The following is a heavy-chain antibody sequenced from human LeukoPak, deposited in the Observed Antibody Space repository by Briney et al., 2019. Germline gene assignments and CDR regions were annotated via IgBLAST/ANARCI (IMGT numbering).Heavy chain of an antibody. CDR2: IYYTGST. V-gene: IGHV4-39*07. Sequence: PSETLSLTCTVSGGSISGSGYYWVWIRQPPGKGLEWIATIYYTGSTYYNPSLKSRVTISVDTSKNQFSLRLSSVTAADTAMYYCARVKDGYKKIDYWGQGTLVTVSS. D-gene: IGHD5-24*01. CDR1: GGSISGSGYY. CDR3: ARVKDGYKKIDY. J-gene: IGHJ4*02.